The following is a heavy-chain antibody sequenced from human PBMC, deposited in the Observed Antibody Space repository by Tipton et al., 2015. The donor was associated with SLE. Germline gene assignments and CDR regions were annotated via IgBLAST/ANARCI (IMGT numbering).Heavy chain of an antibody. Sequence: TLSLTCTVSGGSISSHYWSWIRQPPGKGLELIGYIYYSGSTNYNPSLKSRVTISVDTSKNQFSLKLSSVTAAATAVYYFARGPWGCWSGYYLRHFDLWGRGTLVTVSS. CDR3: ARGPWGCWSGYYLRHFDL. V-gene: IGHV4-59*11. J-gene: IGHJ2*01. CDR1: GGSISSHY. D-gene: IGHD3-3*01. CDR2: IYYSGST.